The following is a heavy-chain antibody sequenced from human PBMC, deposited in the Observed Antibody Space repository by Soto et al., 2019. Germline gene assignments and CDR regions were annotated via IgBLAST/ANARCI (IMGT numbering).Heavy chain of an antibody. Sequence: GASVKVSCKASGYTFTSHAMHWVRQAPGQRLEWMGWINAGNGNTKYSQKFQGRVTITRDTSASTAYMELSSLRSEDTAVYYCARHPQYNNHSKNRNYFDYWGQGTPVTVSS. CDR1: GYTFTSHA. CDR3: ARHPQYNNHSKNRNYFDY. D-gene: IGHD3-10*01. V-gene: IGHV1-3*01. CDR2: INAGNGNT. J-gene: IGHJ4*02.